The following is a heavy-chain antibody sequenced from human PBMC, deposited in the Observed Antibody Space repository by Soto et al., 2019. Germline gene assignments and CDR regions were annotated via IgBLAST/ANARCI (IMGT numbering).Heavy chain of an antibody. V-gene: IGHV3-23*01. CDR2: ISGSGGST. CDR1: GFTFSSYA. J-gene: IGHJ4*02. D-gene: IGHD3-10*01. CDR3: AKGPTYYYGSGSYFVDY. Sequence: GGSLRLSCAASGFTFSSYAMSWVRQAPGKGLEWVSAISGSGGSTYYADSVKGRFTISRDNSKNTLYLQMNSLRAEDTAVYYCAKGPTYYYGSGSYFVDYWGQGTLVTVSS.